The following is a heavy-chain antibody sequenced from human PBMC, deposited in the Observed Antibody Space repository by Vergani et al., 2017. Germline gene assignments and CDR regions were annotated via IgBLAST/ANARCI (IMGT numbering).Heavy chain of an antibody. Sequence: EVQLVESGGGLVQPGGSLRLSCSASGFTFSSYAMHWVRQAPGKGLEYVSAISSNGGSTYYADSVKGRFTISRDNSKNTLYLQMSSLRAEDTAVYYCARIAAAGYFDYWGQGTLVTVSS. CDR3: ARIAAAGYFDY. CDR2: ISSNGGST. J-gene: IGHJ4*02. V-gene: IGHV3-64D*06. D-gene: IGHD6-13*01. CDR1: GFTFSSYA.